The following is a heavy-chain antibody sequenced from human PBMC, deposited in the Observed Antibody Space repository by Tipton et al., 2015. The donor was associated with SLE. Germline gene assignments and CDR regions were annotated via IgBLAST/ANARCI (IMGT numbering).Heavy chain of an antibody. D-gene: IGHD4-17*01. V-gene: IGHV3-33*06. CDR1: GFNFSSYG. Sequence: SLRLSCAASGFNFSSYGMHWVLQAPGKGLEWVAVIWYDGSNKYYADSVKGRFTISRDNSKNTLYLQMNSLRAEDTAVYYCSKPVHGDNLPYWYFDLWGRGTLVTVSS. CDR3: SKPVHGDNLPYWYFDL. CDR2: IWYDGSNK. J-gene: IGHJ2*01.